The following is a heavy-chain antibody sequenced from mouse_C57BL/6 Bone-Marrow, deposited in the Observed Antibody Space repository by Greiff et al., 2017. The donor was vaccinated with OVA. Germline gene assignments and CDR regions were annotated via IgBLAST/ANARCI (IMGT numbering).Heavy chain of an antibody. CDR2: ISYDGSN. CDR1: GYSITSGYY. CDR3: AQTGTIAY. D-gene: IGHD4-1*01. Sequence: ESGPGLVKPSQSLSLTCSVTGYSITSGYYWNWIRQFPGNKLEWMGYISYDGSNNYNPSLKNRISITRDTSKNQFFLKLNSVTTEDTATYYCAQTGTIAYWGQGTLVTVSA. J-gene: IGHJ3*01. V-gene: IGHV3-6*01.